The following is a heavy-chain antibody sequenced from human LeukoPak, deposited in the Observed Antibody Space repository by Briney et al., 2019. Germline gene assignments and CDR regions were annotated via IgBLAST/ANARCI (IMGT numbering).Heavy chain of an antibody. D-gene: IGHD3-22*01. CDR1: RFTFSNYA. V-gene: IGHV3-30-3*01. CDR3: ARSYTNYYDSSGYYYNYGMDV. Sequence: PGGSLRLSCAASRFTFSNYAMHWVRQAPGKGLEGVAVISYDGSNKYYADSVKGRFTISRDNSRNTVYMEMNSLRAEDTAVYYCARSYTNYYDSSGYYYNYGMDVWGQGNTVTVSS. CDR2: ISYDGSNK. J-gene: IGHJ6*02.